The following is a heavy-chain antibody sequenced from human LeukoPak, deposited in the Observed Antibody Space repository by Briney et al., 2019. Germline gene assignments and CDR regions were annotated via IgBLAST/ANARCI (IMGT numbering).Heavy chain of an antibody. CDR2: ISAYNGNT. CDR3: ARARRYCSGGSCLGYFDY. Sequence: ASVQVSCKAPGYTFTSYGISWVRQAPGQGLEWMGWISAYNGNTKYAQKLQGRVTMTTDTSTSTAYMELRSLRSDDTAVYYCARARRYCSGGSCLGYFDYWGQGTLVTVSS. J-gene: IGHJ4*02. D-gene: IGHD2-15*01. V-gene: IGHV1-18*01. CDR1: GYTFTSYG.